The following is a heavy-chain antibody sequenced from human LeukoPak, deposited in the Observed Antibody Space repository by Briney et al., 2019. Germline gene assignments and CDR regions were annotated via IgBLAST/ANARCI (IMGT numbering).Heavy chain of an antibody. V-gene: IGHV3-23*01. CDR1: GFTFSSYA. Sequence: GGSLRLSCAASGFTFSSYAMSWVRQAPGKGLEWVSAISGSGGSTYYADSVKGRFTISRDNSKNTLYLQMNSLRAEDTAVYYRAKDFLSGYQGTFDYWGQGTLVTVSS. J-gene: IGHJ4*02. CDR2: ISGSGGST. D-gene: IGHD3-22*01. CDR3: AKDFLSGYQGTFDY.